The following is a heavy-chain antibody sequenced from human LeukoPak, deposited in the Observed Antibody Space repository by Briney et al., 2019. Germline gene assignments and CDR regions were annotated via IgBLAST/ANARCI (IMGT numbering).Heavy chain of an antibody. D-gene: IGHD2-2*01. CDR1: GGTFSSYA. Sequence: GPSVKVSSKASGGTFSSYAISWVGQAPGQGLEWMGGIIPIFGTANYAQKFQGRVTITADDSTSTAYMELSSLRSEDTAVYYCARQPMPRSTFDYWGQGTLVTVSS. CDR2: IIPIFGTA. J-gene: IGHJ4*02. CDR3: ARQPMPRSTFDY. V-gene: IGHV1-69*13.